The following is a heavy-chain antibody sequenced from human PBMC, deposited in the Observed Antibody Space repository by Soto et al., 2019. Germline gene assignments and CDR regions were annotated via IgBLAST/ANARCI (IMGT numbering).Heavy chain of an antibody. Sequence: SQTLSLTCAISGDSVSTNSATWDWIRQSPSRGLEWLGRTYYRSKWDYDYAASVKGRININPDTSNNQVSLRLDSVTPDDTAVYYCARLIGNSWLDSWGQGTLVTVSS. CDR2: TYYRSKWDY. CDR1: GDSVSTNSAT. V-gene: IGHV6-1*01. D-gene: IGHD2-8*01. J-gene: IGHJ5*01. CDR3: ARLIGNSWLDS.